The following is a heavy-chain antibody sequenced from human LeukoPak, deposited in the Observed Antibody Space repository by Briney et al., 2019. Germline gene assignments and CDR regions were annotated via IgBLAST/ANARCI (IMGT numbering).Heavy chain of an antibody. CDR3: AKGHCTNGVCYSSKVPHFDY. D-gene: IGHD2-8*01. V-gene: IGHV3-23*01. J-gene: IGHJ4*02. Sequence: GGSLRLSCAASGFTFSSYAMSWVRQAPGKGLEGVSVISGSGGNTYYADSVKGRFTISRDNSKNTLYLQMNSLRAEDTAVYYCAKGHCTNGVCYSSKVPHFDYWGQGTLVTVSS. CDR2: ISGSGGNT. CDR1: GFTFSSYA.